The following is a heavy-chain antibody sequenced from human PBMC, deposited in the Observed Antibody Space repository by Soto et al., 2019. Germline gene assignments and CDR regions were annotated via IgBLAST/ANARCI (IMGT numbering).Heavy chain of an antibody. CDR1: GFSLSTSGMS. D-gene: IGHD6-19*01. J-gene: IGHJ4*02. V-gene: IGHV2-70*13. Sequence: SGPTLVNPTQTLTLTCSFSGFSLSTSGMSVSWIRQPPGKALEWLAMIDWADDKYFNASLETRLTISRDTSRDQVVLTMLNMDPVDTETYYCARGTARAGADYWGPGTPVTVSS. CDR3: ARGTARAGADY. CDR2: IDWADDK.